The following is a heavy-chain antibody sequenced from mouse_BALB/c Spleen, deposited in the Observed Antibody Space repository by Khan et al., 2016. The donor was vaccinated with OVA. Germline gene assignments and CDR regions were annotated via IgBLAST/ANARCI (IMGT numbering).Heavy chain of an antibody. D-gene: IGHD1-1*01. CDR2: INPSTGYT. J-gene: IGHJ4*01. CDR1: GYTFTSYW. Sequence: QVQLQQSGAELAKPGASVKMSCKASGYTFTSYWMPWVKQRPGQGLEWIGYINPSTGYTEYNQKFKDKATLNADKSSSTAYMQLSSLTSEDSAVYYCASYYGSSYAMDYRGQGTSVTVSS. CDR3: ASYYGSSYAMDY. V-gene: IGHV1-7*01.